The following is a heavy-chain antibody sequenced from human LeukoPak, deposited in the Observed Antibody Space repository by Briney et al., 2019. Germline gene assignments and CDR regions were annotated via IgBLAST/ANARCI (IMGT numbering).Heavy chain of an antibody. Sequence: PGGSLRLSCAASGFTFSSYAMSWVRQAPGKGLEWVGFIRSKAYGGTTEYAASVKGRFTISRDDSKSIAYLQMNSLKTEDTAVYYCTRVHDYYDSSGYWDYWGQGTLVTVSS. CDR2: IRSKAYGGTT. V-gene: IGHV3-49*04. CDR1: GFTFSSYA. CDR3: TRVHDYYDSSGYWDY. J-gene: IGHJ4*02. D-gene: IGHD3-22*01.